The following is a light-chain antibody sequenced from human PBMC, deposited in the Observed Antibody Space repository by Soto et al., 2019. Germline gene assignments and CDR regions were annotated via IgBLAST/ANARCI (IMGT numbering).Light chain of an antibody. J-gene: IGKJ1*01. Sequence: EIVLTQSPGTLSLSPGERATLSCRASQSVSSSYLAWDQQKPGQAPRLLIYGGCSRATGIPDRFSGSGSGTDFTLTISRLEPEDFAVYYCQQYGSSPRTFGQGTKVEIK. CDR3: QQYGSSPRT. CDR1: QSVSSSY. CDR2: GGC. V-gene: IGKV3-20*01.